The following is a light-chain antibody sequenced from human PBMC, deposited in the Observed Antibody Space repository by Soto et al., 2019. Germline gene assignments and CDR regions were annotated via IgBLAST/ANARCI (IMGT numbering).Light chain of an antibody. CDR2: YTS. CDR3: HQRQSWPRT. J-gene: IGKJ1*01. Sequence: EIVLTQSPATLSSSPGETATLSCRASQYVGTRLAWYQHKPGQAPRLLIYYTSNRATGIPARFSGSGSGTDFTLTINSLAPEDFAIYYCHQRQSWPRTCGQGTKVDIK. CDR1: QYVGTR. V-gene: IGKV3-11*01.